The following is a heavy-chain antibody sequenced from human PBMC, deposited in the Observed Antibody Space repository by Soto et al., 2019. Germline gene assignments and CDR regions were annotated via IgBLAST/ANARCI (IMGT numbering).Heavy chain of an antibody. J-gene: IGHJ4*02. D-gene: IGHD3-10*01. CDR1: GFTFSSYS. CDR2: ISSSSSST. Sequence: SLRLSCAASGFTFSSYSMNWVRQAPGKGLEWVSYISSSSSSTYYADSVKSRFTISRDNSKNSLYLQMNSLRAEDTAVYYCAKDWVVSGGGQGTLVTVSS. CDR3: AKDWVVSG. V-gene: IGHV3-48*01.